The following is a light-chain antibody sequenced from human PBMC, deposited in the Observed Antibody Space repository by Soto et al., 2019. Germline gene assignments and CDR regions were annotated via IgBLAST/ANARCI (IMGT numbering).Light chain of an antibody. CDR2: AAS. V-gene: IGKV1-9*01. Sequence: DIQLTQSPSFLSASVGDRVSITCRASQGISSYLAWYQQKPGKAPTLVIYAASTLQSGVPSRFSGSGSGTEFTLTISSLQPEDFATYYCQQLNYYPRTFGQGTKLEI. J-gene: IGKJ2*01. CDR1: QGISSY. CDR3: QQLNYYPRT.